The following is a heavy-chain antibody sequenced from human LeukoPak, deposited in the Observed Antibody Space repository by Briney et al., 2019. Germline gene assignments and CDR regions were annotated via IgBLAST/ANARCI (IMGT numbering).Heavy chain of an antibody. CDR2: ISSSSSTI. D-gene: IGHD4-17*01. CDR3: ARDGGGYGDYVSPFDY. J-gene: IGHJ4*02. V-gene: IGHV3-48*04. CDR1: GFTFSSYS. Sequence: GSLRLSCAASGFTFSSYSMNWVRQAPGKGLEWVSYISSSSSTIYYADSVKGRFTISRDNAKNSLYLQMNSLRAEDTAVYYCARDGGGYGDYVSPFDYWGQGTLVTVSS.